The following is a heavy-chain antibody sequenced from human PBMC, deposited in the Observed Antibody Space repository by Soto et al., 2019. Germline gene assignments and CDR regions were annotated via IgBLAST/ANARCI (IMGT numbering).Heavy chain of an antibody. CDR3: ARTSSQWLVRGEKDY. CDR1: GFTFSNYA. J-gene: IGHJ4*02. D-gene: IGHD6-19*01. Sequence: QVQLVESGGGVVQPGRSLRLSCAASGFTFSNYAMHWVRQAPGKGLEWVAVISYDGSNKYYADSVKGRFTISRDNSKNTLYLQMNSLRAEDTAVYYCARTSSQWLVRGEKDYWGQGTLVTVSS. CDR2: ISYDGSNK. V-gene: IGHV3-30-3*01.